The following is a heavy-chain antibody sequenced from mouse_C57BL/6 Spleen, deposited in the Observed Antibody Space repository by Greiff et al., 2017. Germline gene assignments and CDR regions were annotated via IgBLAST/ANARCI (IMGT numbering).Heavy chain of an antibody. CDR1: GYTFTGYW. Sequence: VKLQQSGAELVKPGASVKLSCKATGYTFTGYWIEWVKQRPGHGLEWIGEILPGSGSTNYNEKFKGKATFTADTSSNTAYMQLSSLTTEDSAIYDCAFTTVDRYYAMDYRGQGTSVTVAS. J-gene: IGHJ4*01. V-gene: IGHV1-9*01. D-gene: IGHD1-1*01. CDR3: AFTTVDRYYAMDY. CDR2: ILPGSGST.